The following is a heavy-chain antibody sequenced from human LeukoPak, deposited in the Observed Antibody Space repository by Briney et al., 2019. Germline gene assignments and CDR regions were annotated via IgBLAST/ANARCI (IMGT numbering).Heavy chain of an antibody. Sequence: GESLKIPCQGSGFRFRTYWIGWMGQLPGNDLEWMGIIYPGESDTRYRPSFQDQLTLLAGQCISTAYLQWSSLKASDTARYYCARLGDWFDPWGQGTLVTVSS. CDR3: ARLGDWFDP. CDR1: GFRFRTYW. CDR2: IYPGESDT. V-gene: IGHV5-51*01. J-gene: IGHJ5*02.